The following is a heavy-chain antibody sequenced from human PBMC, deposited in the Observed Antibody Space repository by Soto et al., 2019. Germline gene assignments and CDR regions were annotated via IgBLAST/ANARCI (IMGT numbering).Heavy chain of an antibody. CDR1: GFAFSSYG. CDR3: VKVGYSYGYFDY. CDR2: ISYDGSNK. D-gene: IGHD5-18*01. V-gene: IGHV3-30*18. Sequence: QVQLVESGGSVVQPGRSLRLSCAASGFAFSSYGMHWVRQAPGKGLEWVAVISYDGSNKYYADSVKGRFTISRDNSKNTLYLQMNSLRAEDTAVYYCVKVGYSYGYFDYWGQGTLVTVSS. J-gene: IGHJ4*02.